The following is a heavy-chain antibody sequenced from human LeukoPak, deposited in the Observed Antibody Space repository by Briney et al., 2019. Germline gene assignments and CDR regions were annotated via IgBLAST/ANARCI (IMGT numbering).Heavy chain of an antibody. D-gene: IGHD3-22*01. CDR3: ARLPYDDSSGFYYFDY. J-gene: IGHJ4*02. V-gene: IGHV1-2*06. CDR2: INPNSGDT. CDR1: GYTFTDYY. Sequence: ASVKVSCKASGYTFTDYYIHWVRQAPGHGLESMGRINPNSGDTNYPQKFQGRVTMTGDTSISAAYMELSRLRSDDPAVYYCARLPYDDSSGFYYFDYWGQGTLVTVSS.